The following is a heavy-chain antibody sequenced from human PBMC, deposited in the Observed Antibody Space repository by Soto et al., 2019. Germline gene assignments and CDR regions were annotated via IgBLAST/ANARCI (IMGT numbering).Heavy chain of an antibody. Sequence: GGSLRLSCAASGFTFSSYAMSWVRQAPGKGLEWVSAISGSGGSTYYADSVKGRFTISRDNSKNTLYLQMNSLRAEDTAVYYCAKDSVEKWFVVYYFDYWGQGTLVTVSS. CDR3: AKDSVEKWFVVYYFDY. D-gene: IGHD3-10*01. V-gene: IGHV3-23*01. CDR1: GFTFSSYA. CDR2: ISGSGGST. J-gene: IGHJ4*02.